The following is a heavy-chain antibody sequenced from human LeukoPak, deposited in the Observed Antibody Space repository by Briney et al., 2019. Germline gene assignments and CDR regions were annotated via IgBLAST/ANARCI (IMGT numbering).Heavy chain of an antibody. J-gene: IGHJ4*02. V-gene: IGHV3-23*01. CDR3: ATPGIVVVIGFDY. CDR2: ISGSGGST. CDR1: GFTFSSYA. Sequence: GGSLRLSCAASGFTFSSYAMTWVRQAPGKGLEWVSAISGSGGSTYYADSVKGRFTISRDNSKNTLYLQMNSLRAEDTAVYYCATPGIVVVIGFDYWGQGTLVTVSS. D-gene: IGHD3-22*01.